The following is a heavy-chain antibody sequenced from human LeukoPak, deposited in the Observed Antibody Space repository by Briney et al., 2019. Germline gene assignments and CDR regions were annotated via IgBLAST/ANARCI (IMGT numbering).Heavy chain of an antibody. Sequence: ASVKVSCKASGYSFTTYYMQWVRQAPGQGLEWMGIINPSRGSATYAQKFQGRVTITRDTSTTTVYMELSSLRSEDKAVYYCAREGEWELEVIGGYWGQGTLVTVSS. CDR1: GYSFTTYY. CDR2: INPSRGSA. J-gene: IGHJ4*02. CDR3: AREGEWELEVIGGY. V-gene: IGHV1-46*01. D-gene: IGHD1-26*01.